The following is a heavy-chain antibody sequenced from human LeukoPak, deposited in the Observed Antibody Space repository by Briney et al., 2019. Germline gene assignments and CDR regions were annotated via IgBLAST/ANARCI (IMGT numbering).Heavy chain of an antibody. V-gene: IGHV3-74*01. J-gene: IGHJ1*01. CDR1: GFTFSSYA. D-gene: IGHD3-22*01. CDR2: IKSDGRT. Sequence: PGGSLRLSCAASGFTFSSYAMSWVRQAPGKGLVWVSRIKSDGRTKYADSVKGRFTISRDNAKNTVSLQMNSLRAEDTGVYYCARAPSEIGGYYPEYFRHWGQGTLVTVSS. CDR3: ARAPSEIGGYYPEYFRH.